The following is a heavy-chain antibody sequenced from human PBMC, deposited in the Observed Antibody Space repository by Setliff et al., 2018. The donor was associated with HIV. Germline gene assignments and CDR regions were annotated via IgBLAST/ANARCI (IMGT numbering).Heavy chain of an antibody. CDR1: GFTFSSYA. CDR3: AKALVIVVVPASTTFDS. J-gene: IGHJ4*02. Sequence: GGSLRLSCAASGFTFSSYAMSWVRQAPGKGLEWVSSISGSGVGTHYADSVKGRFTISRDTSKDTLYLDMNSLRAEGTATYYRAKALVIVVVPASTTFDSWGQGTLVTVSS. V-gene: IGHV3-23*01. CDR2: ISGSGVGT. D-gene: IGHD2-2*03.